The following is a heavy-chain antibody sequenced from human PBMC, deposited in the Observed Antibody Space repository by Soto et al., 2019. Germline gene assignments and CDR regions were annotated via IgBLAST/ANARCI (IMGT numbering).Heavy chain of an antibody. CDR2: ISGSGGST. V-gene: IGHV3-23*01. D-gene: IGHD6-13*01. CDR3: AKCLVPRIAAAGLFDY. J-gene: IGHJ4*02. Sequence: LRLSCAASGFTFSSYAMSWVRQAPGKGLEWVSAISGSGGSTYYADSVKGRFTISRDNSKNTLYLQMNSLRAEDTAVYYCAKCLVPRIAAAGLFDYWGQGTLVTVSS. CDR1: GFTFSSYA.